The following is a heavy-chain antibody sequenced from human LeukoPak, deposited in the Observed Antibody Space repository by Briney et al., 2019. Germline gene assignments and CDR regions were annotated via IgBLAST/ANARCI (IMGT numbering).Heavy chain of an antibody. V-gene: IGHV4-59*01. CDR1: GGSISSYY. CDR2: IYYSGST. J-gene: IGHJ6*03. D-gene: IGHD6-6*01. CDR3: ARLRARGAARPAYMDV. Sequence: SETLSLTCTVSGGSISSYYWNWIRQPPGKGLEWIGYIYYSGSTNYSPSLKSRVTISVDTSKNQFSLKLSSVTAADTAVYYCARLRARGAARPAYMDVWGKGTTVTVSS.